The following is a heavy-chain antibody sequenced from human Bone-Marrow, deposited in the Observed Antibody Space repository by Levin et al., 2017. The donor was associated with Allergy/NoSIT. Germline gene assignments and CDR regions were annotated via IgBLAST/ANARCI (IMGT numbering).Heavy chain of an antibody. J-gene: IGHJ6*04. D-gene: IGHD4-11*01. CDR3: ARDDSIKYGLVDV. Sequence: QRGESLKISCAASGFTFSSYWMHWVRQAPGKGLAWVSRINKDGTTTSYPDSVEGRFTITRDNAKNTLYLQMNSLRAEDTAVYYCARDDSIKYGLVDVWGKGTTVTVSS. V-gene: IGHV3-74*01. CDR1: GFTFSSYW. CDR2: INKDGTTT.